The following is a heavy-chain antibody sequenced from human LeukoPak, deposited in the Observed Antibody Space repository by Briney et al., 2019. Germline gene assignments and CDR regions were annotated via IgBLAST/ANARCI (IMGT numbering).Heavy chain of an antibody. CDR1: GFTFSDYY. J-gene: IGHJ5*02. CDR3: AKDPSTYYYDSSGLNNWFDP. D-gene: IGHD3-22*01. V-gene: IGHV3-23*01. Sequence: GGSLRLSCAASGFTFSDYYMSWVRQAPGKGLEWVSAISGSGGSTYYADSVKGRFTISRDNSKNTLYLQMNSLRAEDTAVYYCAKDPSTYYYDSSGLNNWFDPWGQGTLVTVSS. CDR2: ISGSGGST.